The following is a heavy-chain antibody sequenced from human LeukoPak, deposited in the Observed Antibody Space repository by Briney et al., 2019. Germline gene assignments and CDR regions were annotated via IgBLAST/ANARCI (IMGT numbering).Heavy chain of an antibody. Sequence: GGSLRLSCAASGFTFSNYAMSWVRQAPGQGLEWVSGISSSGGSTYYADSVKGRFTISRDNSKNTLYLQMNSLRAEDTAVYYCAKDRPLAPYWGQGTLVTVSS. J-gene: IGHJ4*02. V-gene: IGHV3-23*01. CDR3: AKDRPLAPY. D-gene: IGHD3-3*02. CDR1: GFTFSNYA. CDR2: ISSSGGST.